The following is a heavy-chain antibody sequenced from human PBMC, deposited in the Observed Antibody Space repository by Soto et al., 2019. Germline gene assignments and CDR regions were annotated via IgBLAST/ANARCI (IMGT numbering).Heavy chain of an antibody. J-gene: IGHJ6*02. V-gene: IGHV4-4*02. CDR1: GCSISSTNW. CDR3: ARLNGYCVSTSCHGYYGMDV. CDR2: IYHNGNP. Sequence: SETLSLTCVVSGCSISSTNWWTWVRQPPGKRLEWIGAIYHNGNPTYSPSLLSRATISVDKSNSEFSLRLRSVTAADTAVYYCARLNGYCVSTSCHGYYGMDVWGQGTTVTVSS. D-gene: IGHD2-2*03.